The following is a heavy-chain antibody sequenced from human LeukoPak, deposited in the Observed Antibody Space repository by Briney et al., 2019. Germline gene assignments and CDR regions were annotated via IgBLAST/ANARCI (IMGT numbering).Heavy chain of an antibody. CDR1: GGSFSGYY. CDR3: ASTNRGYSYGYSGAFDI. Sequence: SETLSLTCAVYGGSFSGYYWSWIRQPPGKGLEWIGEINHSGSTNYNPSLKSRVTISVDTSKNQFSLKLGSVTAADTAVYYCASTNRGYSYGYSGAFDIWGQGTMVTVSS. CDR2: INHSGST. D-gene: IGHD5-18*01. V-gene: IGHV4-34*01. J-gene: IGHJ3*02.